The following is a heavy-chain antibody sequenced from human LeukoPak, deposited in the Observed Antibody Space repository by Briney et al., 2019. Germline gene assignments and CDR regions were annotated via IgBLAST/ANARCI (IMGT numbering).Heavy chain of an antibody. CDR3: ASSELMVRGVPTFDY. J-gene: IGHJ4*02. V-gene: IGHV4-34*01. Sequence: SETLSLTCAVYGGSFSGYYWSWIRQPPGKGLEWIGEINHSGGTNYNPSLKSRVTISVDTSKNQFSLKLSSVTAADTAVYYCASSELMVRGVPTFDYWGQGTLVTVSS. CDR1: GGSFSGYY. D-gene: IGHD3-10*01. CDR2: INHSGGT.